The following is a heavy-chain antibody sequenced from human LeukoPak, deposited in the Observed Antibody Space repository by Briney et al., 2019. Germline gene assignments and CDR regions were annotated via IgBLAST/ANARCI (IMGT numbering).Heavy chain of an antibody. CDR2: IIVGNGNT. V-gene: IGHV1-3*01. Sequence: ASVKVSCKASGYIFMNYDIYWVRQAPGQRLEWLGWIIVGNGNTKYSQKFQGRVTITSDTSASTAYMELSSLSSEDTAVYYCTRDLWVAVAGTPRNYYYYYGMDVWGQGTTVTVSS. CDR1: GYIFMNYD. J-gene: IGHJ6*02. CDR3: TRDLWVAVAGTPRNYYYYYGMDV. D-gene: IGHD6-19*01.